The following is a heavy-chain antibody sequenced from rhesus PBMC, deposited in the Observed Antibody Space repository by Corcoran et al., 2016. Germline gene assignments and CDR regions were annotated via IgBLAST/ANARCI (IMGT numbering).Heavy chain of an antibody. V-gene: IGHV4-73*01. D-gene: IGHD1-26*01. Sequence: VKLQQWGEGLVKPSETLSLTCAVYGAYISGYHWRWIRHPPGKGLEWIGIIDGNSASTTYNASLKNRVTISKDTSKNQFSLKLRSVTAADTAVYYCAQNWNPHYWGQGVLVTVSS. CDR1: GAYISGYH. CDR2: IDGNSAST. J-gene: IGHJ4*01. CDR3: AQNWNPHY.